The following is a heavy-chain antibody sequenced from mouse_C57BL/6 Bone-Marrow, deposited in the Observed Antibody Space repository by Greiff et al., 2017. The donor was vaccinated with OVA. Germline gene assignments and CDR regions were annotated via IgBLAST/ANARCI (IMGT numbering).Heavy chain of an antibody. CDR1: GYTFTSYG. D-gene: IGHD3-2*02. Sequence: QVQLKQSGAELARPGASVKLSCKASGYTFTSYGISWVKQRTGQGLEWIGAIYPRSGNTYYNEKFKGKATLTADKSSSTAYMQLSSLTSEDSAVYYCANSSYYYAMDYWGQGTSVTVSS. CDR3: ANSSYYYAMDY. J-gene: IGHJ4*01. CDR2: IYPRSGNT. V-gene: IGHV1-81*01.